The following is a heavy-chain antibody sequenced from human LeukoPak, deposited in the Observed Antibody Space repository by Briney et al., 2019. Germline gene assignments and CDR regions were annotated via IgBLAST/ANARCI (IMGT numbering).Heavy chain of an antibody. CDR2: ISYDGSNK. V-gene: IGHV3-30*18. Sequence: GGSLRLSCAASGFTFSSYGMHWVRQAPGKGLEWVAVISYDGSNKYYADSVKGRFTISRDNSKNTLYLQMNSLRAEDTAVYYCAKEREGHCSSTSCYRVGRISGMDVWGQGTTVTVSS. J-gene: IGHJ6*02. D-gene: IGHD2-2*02. CDR3: AKEREGHCSSTSCYRVGRISGMDV. CDR1: GFTFSSYG.